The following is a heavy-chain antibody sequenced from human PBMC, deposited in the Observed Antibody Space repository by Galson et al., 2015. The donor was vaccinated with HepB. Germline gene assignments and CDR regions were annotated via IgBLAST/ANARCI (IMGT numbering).Heavy chain of an antibody. D-gene: IGHD3-9*01. V-gene: IGHV3-23*01. J-gene: IGHJ4*02. Sequence: SLRLSCAASGFTFSSYAMSWVRQAPGKGLEWVSGLSGGGGSTYYAAPVKGRFTISRDNSKNTLYLQMNSLRAEDTAIYYCAKDGYYDILTGYRGDYLDYWGQGTLVTVSS. CDR1: GFTFSSYA. CDR2: LSGGGGST. CDR3: AKDGYYDILTGYRGDYLDY.